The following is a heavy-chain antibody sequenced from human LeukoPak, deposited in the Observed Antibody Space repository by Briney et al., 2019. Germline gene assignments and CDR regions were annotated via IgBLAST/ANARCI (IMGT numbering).Heavy chain of an antibody. V-gene: IGHV1-2*02. CDR3: ARREDDFNGGLNY. J-gene: IGHJ4*02. CDR2: INPNSGGT. D-gene: IGHD3-3*01. CDR1: GYTFTGYY. Sequence: ASVKVSCKASGYTFTGYYMHWVRQAPGQGLEWMGWINPNSGGTNYAQKFQGRVTMTRDTSISTAYMELSRLRSDDTAVYYCARREDDFNGGLNYWGQGTLVTVSS.